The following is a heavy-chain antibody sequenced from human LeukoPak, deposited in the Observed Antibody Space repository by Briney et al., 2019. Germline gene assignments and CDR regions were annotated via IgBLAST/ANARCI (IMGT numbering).Heavy chain of an antibody. CDR1: GGSISSSYYY. D-gene: IGHD2-2*01. Sequence: SETLSLTCTVSGGSISSSYYYWGWIRQPPGKGLEWIGEINHSGSTNYNPSLKSRVTISVDTSKNQFSLKLSSVTAADTAVYYCARGRVSHRYIVVVPAAMSWFDPWGQGTLVTVSS. CDR2: INHSGST. V-gene: IGHV4-39*07. CDR3: ARGRVSHRYIVVVPAAMSWFDP. J-gene: IGHJ5*02.